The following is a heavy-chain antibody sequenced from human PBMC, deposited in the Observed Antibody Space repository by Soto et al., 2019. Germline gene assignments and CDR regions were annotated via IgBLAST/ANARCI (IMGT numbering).Heavy chain of an antibody. CDR2: ISSNRGNI. J-gene: IGHJ3*02. V-gene: IGHV3-9*01. CDR3: AKGGSSSWLRDGLHI. CDR1: GFSFDNFA. D-gene: IGHD6-19*01. Sequence: EVQLVESGGGIVEPGRSLRLSCAASGFSFDNFAMHWVRQAPGKGLVWVSSISSNRGNIGYADSVKGRFTISRDNAKNSLYLEMNSLRVEDTAFYYCAKGGSSSWLRDGLHIWGQGTMVTASS.